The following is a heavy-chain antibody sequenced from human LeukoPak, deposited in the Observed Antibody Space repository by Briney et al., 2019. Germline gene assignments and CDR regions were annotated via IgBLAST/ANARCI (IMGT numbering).Heavy chain of an antibody. V-gene: IGHV4-34*01. D-gene: IGHD2-2*01. Sequence: SETLSLTCAVYGGSFSGYYWSWIRQPPGKGLEWIGEINHSGSTNYNPSLKSRVTISVDPSKNQFSLKLSSVTAADTAVYYCARGNEYCSSTSCYEWFDPWGQGTLVTVSS. CDR3: ARGNEYCSSTSCYEWFDP. CDR2: INHSGST. CDR1: GGSFSGYY. J-gene: IGHJ5*02.